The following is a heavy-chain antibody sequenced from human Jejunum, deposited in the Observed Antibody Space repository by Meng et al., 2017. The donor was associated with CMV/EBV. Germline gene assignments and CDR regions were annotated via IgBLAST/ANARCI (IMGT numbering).Heavy chain of an antibody. CDR1: CGSLRGFF. Sequence: SLPCPVYCGSLRGFFWAYLLQPPGTGLEWIGEINHSGNTYYNPSLKSRLTMSLDTSKNQFFLNLSSVTAADTAVYYCGRGDNYFPETWGQGALVTVSS. CDR2: INHSGNT. CDR3: GRGDNYFPET. V-gene: IGHV4-34*01. D-gene: IGHD1-14*01. J-gene: IGHJ5*02.